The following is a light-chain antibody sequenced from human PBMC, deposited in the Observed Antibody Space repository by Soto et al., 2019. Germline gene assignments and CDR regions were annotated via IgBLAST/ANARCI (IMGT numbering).Light chain of an antibody. CDR1: QTINSW. CDR2: DAS. Sequence: DIQMTQSPSTLSASVGGRVTITCRASQTINSWLAWYQQKPGKAPKVLIFDASSLKTGVPSRFSGSGSGTDFTLTISSLQPEDFATYYCQQYNSYGTFGQGTKVDIK. CDR3: QQYNSYGT. J-gene: IGKJ1*01. V-gene: IGKV1-5*01.